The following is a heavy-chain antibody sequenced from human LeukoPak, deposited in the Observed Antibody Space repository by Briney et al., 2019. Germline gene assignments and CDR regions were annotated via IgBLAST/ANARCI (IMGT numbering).Heavy chain of an antibody. V-gene: IGHV1-18*01. CDR1: GYTXTSYG. Sequence: ASVKVSCKASGYTXTSYGISRVRQAPGQGLEWMAWISAYNGNTNYAQKLQGRVTMTTDTSTSTAYIELRSLRSDDTAVYYCARDSGAVVADFDYWGQGTLVTVSS. J-gene: IGHJ4*02. CDR2: ISAYNGNT. CDR3: ARDSGAVVADFDY. D-gene: IGHD2-15*01.